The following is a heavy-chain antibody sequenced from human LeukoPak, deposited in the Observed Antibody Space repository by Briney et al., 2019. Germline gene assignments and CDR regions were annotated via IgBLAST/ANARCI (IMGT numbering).Heavy chain of an antibody. Sequence: GGSLRLSCAASGFTFSSYAMSWVRQAPGKGLEWVSAISGSGGSTYYADSVKGRFTISSDNSKNTLYLQMNSLRAEDTAVYYCAKHMVRGVNSYYYGMDVWGQGTTVTVSS. V-gene: IGHV3-23*01. CDR2: ISGSGGST. J-gene: IGHJ6*02. D-gene: IGHD3-10*01. CDR3: AKHMVRGVNSYYYGMDV. CDR1: GFTFSSYA.